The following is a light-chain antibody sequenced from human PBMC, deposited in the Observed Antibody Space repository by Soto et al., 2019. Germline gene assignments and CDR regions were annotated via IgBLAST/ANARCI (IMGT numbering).Light chain of an antibody. CDR2: LGS. V-gene: IGKV2-28*01. CDR1: QSLLHSNGYNY. CDR3: MQALQTPPYT. J-gene: IGKJ2*01. Sequence: DIVLTQSPLSLPVTPGEPASISCRSSQSLLHSNGYNYLDWYLQKPVQSPQLLIYLGSNRASGVPDGFSGSGAGTDFTLKISRVEAEDVGVYYCMQALQTPPYTFGQGTKLEIK.